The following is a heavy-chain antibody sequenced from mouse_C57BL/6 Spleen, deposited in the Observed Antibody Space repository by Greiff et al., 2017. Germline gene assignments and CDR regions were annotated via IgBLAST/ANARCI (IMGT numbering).Heavy chain of an antibody. CDR3: ARDVHDYGGYYAMDY. Sequence: EVKLVESGGGLVKPGGSLKLSCAASGFTFSSYAMSWVRQTPEKRLEWVATISDGGSYTYYPDNVKGRFTISRDNAKNNLYLQMSHLKSEDTAMYYCARDVHDYGGYYAMDYWGQGTSVTVSS. V-gene: IGHV5-4*01. D-gene: IGHD2-4*01. J-gene: IGHJ4*01. CDR1: GFTFSSYA. CDR2: ISDGGSYT.